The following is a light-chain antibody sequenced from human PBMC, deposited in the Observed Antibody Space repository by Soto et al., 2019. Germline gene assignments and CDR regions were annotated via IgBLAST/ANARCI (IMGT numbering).Light chain of an antibody. CDR3: QSYDNSLSDYV. J-gene: IGLJ1*01. CDR1: SSNIGAAND. CDR2: GNY. Sequence: QSVVTQPPFVSVAPGQRVIMSCTGSSSNIGAANDVHWYQQLPGRAPKLLIYGNYNRPSGVPDRFSGSKSGTSASLAITGLQSEDEADYYCQSYDNSLSDYVFGTGTKVTVL. V-gene: IGLV1-40*01.